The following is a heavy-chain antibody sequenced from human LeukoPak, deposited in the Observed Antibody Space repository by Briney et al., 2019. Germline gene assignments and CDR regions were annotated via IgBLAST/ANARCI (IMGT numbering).Heavy chain of an antibody. CDR2: ISSGSSTI. Sequence: KAGGSLRLSCAASGFTFSSYTMNWVRQAPGEGLEWVSYISSGSSTIYYADSVKGRFTISRDNAKNSLYLQMNSLRAEDTAVYYCARDLGYSYGPWDYWGQGTLVTVSS. CDR1: GFTFSSYT. CDR3: ARDLGYSYGPWDY. J-gene: IGHJ4*02. V-gene: IGHV3-48*01. D-gene: IGHD5-18*01.